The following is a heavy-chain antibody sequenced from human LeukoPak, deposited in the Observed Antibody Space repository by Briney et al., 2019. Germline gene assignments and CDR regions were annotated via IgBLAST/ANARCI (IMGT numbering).Heavy chain of an antibody. D-gene: IGHD1-1*01. J-gene: IGHJ4*02. V-gene: IGHV3-11*04. CDR1: GFTFSDNY. CDR2: ISGNGGVI. CDR3: ARDPRTVRI. Sequence: PGGSLRLSCAASGFTFSDNYMTWVRQAPGKGLEWLSYISGNGGVIQYADSVKGRFTISRDDAKNLLYLQMDSLRVEDTAIYYCARDPRTVRIWGQGTLVTVSS.